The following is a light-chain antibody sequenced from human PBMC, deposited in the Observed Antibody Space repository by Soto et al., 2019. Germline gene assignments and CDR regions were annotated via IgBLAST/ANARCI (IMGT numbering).Light chain of an antibody. CDR3: QQYNNWSEWT. CDR2: GAS. CDR1: QSVSSN. Sequence: EIVMTQSPATLSVSPGERATLSCRASQSVSSNLAWYQQKPGQAPRLLIYGASTRATGIPARFSGSGSGTELTLTISSLQSEDFAVDYCQQYNNWSEWTFGQGTKVEIK. V-gene: IGKV3-15*01. J-gene: IGKJ1*01.